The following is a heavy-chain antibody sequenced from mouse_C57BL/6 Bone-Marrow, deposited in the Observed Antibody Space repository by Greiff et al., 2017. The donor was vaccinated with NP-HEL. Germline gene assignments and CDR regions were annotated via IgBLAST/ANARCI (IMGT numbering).Heavy chain of an antibody. CDR3: ARNYGYGGFDY. CDR2: IDPSDSYT. CDR1: GYTFTSYC. Sequence: QVQLKESGAELVRPGTSVKLSCKASGYTFTSYCMHWVKQRPGQGLEWIGVIDPSDSYTNYNQKFKGKATLTVDTSSSTAYMQLSSLTSEDSAVYYCARNYGYGGFDYWGQGTLVTVSA. D-gene: IGHD2-2*01. V-gene: IGHV1-59*01. J-gene: IGHJ3*01.